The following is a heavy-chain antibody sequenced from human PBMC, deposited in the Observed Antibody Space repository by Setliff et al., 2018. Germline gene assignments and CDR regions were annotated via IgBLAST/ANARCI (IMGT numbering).Heavy chain of an antibody. CDR2: IDPSDSYT. Sequence: GESLKISCKGSGYSFTRNWISWVRQMPGKGLEWMGRIDPSDSYTNYSLSFQGHVTISADKSISTAYVQWSNLKASDTAMYYCARLRGATSYYYMDVWGKGTTVTVSS. CDR1: GYSFTRNW. CDR3: ARLRGATSYYYMDV. J-gene: IGHJ6*03. V-gene: IGHV5-10-1*01. D-gene: IGHD1-26*01.